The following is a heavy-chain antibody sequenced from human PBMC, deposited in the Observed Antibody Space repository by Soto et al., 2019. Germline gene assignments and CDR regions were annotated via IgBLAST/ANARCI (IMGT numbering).Heavy chain of an antibody. Sequence: QVQLQETGPGLVKPSETLSLTCTVSGGSVSSGSYYWSWIRQPPGKGLEWIGYIYYSGSTNYNPSLKSRVTISVDTSKNQFALKLSSVTAADTAVYYCARFTRKQPSWGQGTLVTVSS. CDR2: IYYSGST. CDR3: ARFTRKQPS. V-gene: IGHV4-61*01. CDR1: GGSVSSGSYY. J-gene: IGHJ4*02.